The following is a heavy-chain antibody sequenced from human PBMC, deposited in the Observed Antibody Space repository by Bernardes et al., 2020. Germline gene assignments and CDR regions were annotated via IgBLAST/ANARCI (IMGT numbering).Heavy chain of an antibody. J-gene: IGHJ4*02. CDR2: INHSGST. CDR1: GGSFSGYY. Sequence: SNTLQVTCAFCGGSFSGYYWSWIHKPPGKGLEWNGEINHSGSTNYNPSLKSRVTISVDTSKNQFSLKLSSVTAADTAVYYCARASPNPSIAVAGTVDYWGQGTLVTVSS. V-gene: IGHV4-34*01. D-gene: IGHD6-19*01. CDR3: ARASPNPSIAVAGTVDY.